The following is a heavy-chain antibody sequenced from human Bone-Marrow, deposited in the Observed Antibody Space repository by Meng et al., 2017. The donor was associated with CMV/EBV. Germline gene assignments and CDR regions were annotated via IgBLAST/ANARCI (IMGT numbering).Heavy chain of an antibody. CDR1: GYTFTSYG. CDR3: ARERGKFGAQPPAY. CDR2: INPNNGVT. D-gene: IGHD3-10*01. Sequence: ASVKVSCKASGYTFTSYGINWVRQAPGQGLEWMGWINPNNGVTNYAQKFQGRVTMTRDTPINTVYMDLSGLRSDDTAVYYCARERGKFGAQPPAYWGQGTLVTVSS. V-gene: IGHV1-2*02. J-gene: IGHJ4*02.